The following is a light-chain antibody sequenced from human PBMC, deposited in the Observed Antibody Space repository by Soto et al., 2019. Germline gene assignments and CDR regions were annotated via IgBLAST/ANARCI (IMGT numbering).Light chain of an antibody. CDR1: QSVSSSY. CDR2: GAS. J-gene: IGKJ1*01. Sequence: PGERVTLSCRASQSVSSSYLTWYQQKPGQAPRLLIYGASTRATGIPARFSGSGSGTDFTLTISSLQPEDFAVYYCQQDYSLLPWTFGQGTKVDIK. CDR3: QQDYSLLPWT. V-gene: IGKV3D-7*01.